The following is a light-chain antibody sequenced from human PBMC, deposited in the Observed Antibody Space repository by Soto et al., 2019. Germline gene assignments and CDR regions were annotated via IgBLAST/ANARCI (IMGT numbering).Light chain of an antibody. Sequence: AIQMTQSPPSLSASVGDRVIVTFRASQYIRVYAGWLQRRPGHDPNLLIYAASTFHTGAPSTFTGSGSGTDFTLTINDLQPDDVATYFCLHDYDFPYTFGQGTKVDIK. V-gene: IGKV1-6*01. CDR1: QYIRVY. CDR2: AAS. CDR3: LHDYDFPYT. J-gene: IGKJ2*01.